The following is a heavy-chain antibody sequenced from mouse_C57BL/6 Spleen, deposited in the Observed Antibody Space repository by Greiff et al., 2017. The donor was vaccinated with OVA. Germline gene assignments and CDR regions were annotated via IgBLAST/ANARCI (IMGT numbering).Heavy chain of an antibody. CDR3: AREAYYGSSYRWYFDV. CDR2: IDPSDSYT. Sequence: VQLQQPGAELVRPGTSVKLSCKASGYTFTSYWMHWVKQRPGQGLEWIGVIDPSDSYTNYNQKFKGKATLTVDTSSSTAYMQLSSLTSEDSAVYYCAREAYYGSSYRWYFDVWGTGTTVTVSS. J-gene: IGHJ1*03. V-gene: IGHV1-59*01. CDR1: GYTFTSYW. D-gene: IGHD1-1*01.